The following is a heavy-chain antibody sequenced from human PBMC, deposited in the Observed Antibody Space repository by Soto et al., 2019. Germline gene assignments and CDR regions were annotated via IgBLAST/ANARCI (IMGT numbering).Heavy chain of an antibody. CDR2: IKQDGSEK. Sequence: PWGSLRLSCAASGFSFISYWISCVRHSPFKWLEWVANIKQDGSEKYYVDSVKGRFTISRDNPRKSLFLQMNSLRADDAAVYYCARDKYYYESSLYRLYDYWGQGTLVTVSS. J-gene: IGHJ4*02. CDR3: ARDKYYYESSLYRLYDY. CDR1: GFSFISYW. V-gene: IGHV3-7*01. D-gene: IGHD3-22*01.